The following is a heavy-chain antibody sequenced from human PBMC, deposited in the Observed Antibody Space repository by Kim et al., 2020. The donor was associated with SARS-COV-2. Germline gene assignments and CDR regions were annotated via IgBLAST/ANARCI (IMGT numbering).Heavy chain of an antibody. D-gene: IGHD4-17*01. V-gene: IGHV4-31*03. Sequence: SETLSLTCTVSGGSISSGGYYWSWIRQHPGKGLEWIGYIYYSGSTYYNPSLKSRVTISVDTSKNQFSLKLSSVTAADTAVYYCARGRKDYGDQHTDYWGQGTLVTVSS. CDR3: ARGRKDYGDQHTDY. J-gene: IGHJ4*02. CDR2: IYYSGST. CDR1: GGSISSGGYY.